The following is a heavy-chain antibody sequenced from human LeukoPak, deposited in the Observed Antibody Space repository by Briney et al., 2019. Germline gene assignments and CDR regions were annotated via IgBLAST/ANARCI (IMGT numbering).Heavy chain of an antibody. Sequence: GGSLRLSCAASGSTFSSYGMHWVRQAPGKGLEWVAVISYDGSNKYYADSVKGRFTISRDNSKNTLYLQMNSLRAEDTAVYYCAKDHTARVDTAMSDWGQGTLVTVSS. CDR2: ISYDGSNK. D-gene: IGHD5-18*01. CDR1: GSTFSSYG. V-gene: IGHV3-30*18. J-gene: IGHJ4*02. CDR3: AKDHTARVDTAMSD.